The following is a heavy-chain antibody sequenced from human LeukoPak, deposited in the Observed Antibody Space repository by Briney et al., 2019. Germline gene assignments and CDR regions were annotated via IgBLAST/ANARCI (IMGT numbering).Heavy chain of an antibody. V-gene: IGHV4-59*01. D-gene: IGHD6-13*01. Sequence: SETLSLTCTVSGGSIGSYYWSWIRQPPGKGLEWIGYIYYSGSTNYNPSLKSRVTISVDTSKNQFSLKLSSVTAADTAVYYCARGAAAFDYWGQGTLVTVSS. J-gene: IGHJ4*02. CDR1: GGSIGSYY. CDR2: IYYSGST. CDR3: ARGAAAFDY.